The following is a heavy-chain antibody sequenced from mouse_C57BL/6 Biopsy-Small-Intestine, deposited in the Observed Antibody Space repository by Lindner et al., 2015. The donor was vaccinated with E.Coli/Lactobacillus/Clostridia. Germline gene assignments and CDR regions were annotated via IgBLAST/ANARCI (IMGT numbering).Heavy chain of an antibody. J-gene: IGHJ2*01. CDR1: GYTFTNYL. V-gene: IGHV1-54*01. CDR2: INPNYGTT. D-gene: IGHD2-4*01. Sequence: VQLQESGAELVRPGTSVKVSCKSSGYTFTNYLIEWVKQRPGQGLEWIGVINPNYGTTSYNQKFKGKATLTVDQSSSTAYMQLNSLTSEDSAVYYCARSLYDYDGGNYFDYWGQGTTLTVSS. CDR3: ARSLYDYDGGNYFDY.